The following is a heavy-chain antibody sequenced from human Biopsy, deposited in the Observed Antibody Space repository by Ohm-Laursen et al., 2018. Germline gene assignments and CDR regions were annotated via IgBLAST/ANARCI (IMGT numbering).Heavy chain of an antibody. CDR2: IYGGGSPV. V-gene: IGHV3-11*04. D-gene: IGHD1-26*01. CDR1: GPTFTDTW. Sequence: GPTFTDTWMNWVRQAPGKGMEWISYIYGGGSPVSYADSVKGRFTISRDNAQNSLYLHMNSLRAEDTAVYYCARLNSGTYDASDLWGQGTMVIVSS. CDR3: ARLNSGTYDASDL. J-gene: IGHJ3*01.